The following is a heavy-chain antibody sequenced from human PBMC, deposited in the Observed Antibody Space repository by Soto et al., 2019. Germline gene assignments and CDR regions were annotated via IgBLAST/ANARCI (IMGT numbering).Heavy chain of an antibody. V-gene: IGHV3-30-3*01. CDR3: AALGWYYFASGGESWFDP. Sequence: VQLVESGGGVVQPGGSLRLSCQASGFTLTSYAMHWVRQAPGKGLEWLAFIPFGGDKFYADSVKGRFTISRDHSKNMLYLEMNNLRVDDTAVYFCAALGWYYFASGGESWFDPWGQGTLVTVSS. D-gene: IGHD3-10*01. CDR2: IPFGGDK. J-gene: IGHJ5*02. CDR1: GFTLTSYA.